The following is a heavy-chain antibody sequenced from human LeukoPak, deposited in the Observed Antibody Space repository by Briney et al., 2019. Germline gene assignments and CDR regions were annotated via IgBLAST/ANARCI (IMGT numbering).Heavy chain of an antibody. CDR2: ISSSSSYI. D-gene: IGHD4-17*01. CDR1: GFTFSSYS. CDR3: AYLHDYGDYFDY. J-gene: IGHJ4*02. V-gene: IGHV3-21*01. Sequence: GGSLRLSCAASGFTFSSYSMNWVRQAPGKGLEWVSSISSSSSYIYYADSVKGRFTISRDNAKNSLYLQMNSLRAEDTAVCYCAYLHDYGDYFDYWGQGTLVTVSS.